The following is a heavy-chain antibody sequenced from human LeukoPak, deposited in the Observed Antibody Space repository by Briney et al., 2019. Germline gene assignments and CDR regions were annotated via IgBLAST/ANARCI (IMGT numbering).Heavy chain of an antibody. Sequence: GGSLRLSCAASGFTFSTYAMSWVRQAPGKGLEWVSVIGGSDDSTYYADSVQGRFTISRDNSKNTLYLQMNTLRAEDTAGYYCAKGSWLDYWGQGTLVTVSS. CDR3: AKGSWLDY. D-gene: IGHD3-10*01. CDR2: IGGSDDST. J-gene: IGHJ4*02. V-gene: IGHV3-23*01. CDR1: GFTFSTYA.